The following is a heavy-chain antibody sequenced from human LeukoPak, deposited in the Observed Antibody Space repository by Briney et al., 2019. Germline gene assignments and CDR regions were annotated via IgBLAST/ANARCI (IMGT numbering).Heavy chain of an antibody. CDR3: ARALDEYYFDY. CDR2: IYTSGST. D-gene: IGHD1-1*01. CDR1: GGSISSGSYY. Sequence: SETLSLTCTVSGGSISSGSYYWSWIRQPAGKGLEWIGRIYTSGSTNYNPSLKSRVTISVDTSKNQFSLKLSSVTAADTAVYYCARALDEYYFDYWGQGTLVTVSS. V-gene: IGHV4-61*02. J-gene: IGHJ4*02.